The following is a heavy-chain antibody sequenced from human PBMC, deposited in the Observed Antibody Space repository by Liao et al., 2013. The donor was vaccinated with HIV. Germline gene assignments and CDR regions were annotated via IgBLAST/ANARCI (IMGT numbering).Heavy chain of an antibody. Sequence: QLQLQESGPGLVKPSETLSLTCTVSGGSISSSSYFWDWIRQPPGKGLQWIGTIYYSGNTYYNPSLKSRVTISADTSKNQFSLKLSSVTAADTAVYYCARSGVVVVPAHKGGFDYWGQGTLVTVAS. CDR1: GGSISSSSYF. J-gene: IGHJ4*02. CDR3: ARSGVVVVPAHKGGFDY. V-gene: IGHV4-39*07. CDR2: IYYSGNT. D-gene: IGHD2-2*01.